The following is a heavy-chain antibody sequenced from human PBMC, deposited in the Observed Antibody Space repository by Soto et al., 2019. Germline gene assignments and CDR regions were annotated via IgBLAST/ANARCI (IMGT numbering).Heavy chain of an antibody. CDR3: ASVDYGAYIPHFDY. D-gene: IGHD4-17*01. J-gene: IGHJ4*02. Sequence: EVQLLESGGGLVQPGGSLRLSCAASGFTFSSFALGWVRQAPGHGLEWVSTITGSGGSTFYADSVKGRFTISRDNSKNTLYLQMNSLRAGDTARYYCASVDYGAYIPHFDYWGQGTLVTVSS. V-gene: IGHV3-23*01. CDR2: ITGSGGST. CDR1: GFTFSSFA.